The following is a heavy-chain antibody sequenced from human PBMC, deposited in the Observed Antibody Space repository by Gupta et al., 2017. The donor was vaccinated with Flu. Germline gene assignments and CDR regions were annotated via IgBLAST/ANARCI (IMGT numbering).Heavy chain of an antibody. D-gene: IGHD2-21*02. CDR3: ARGPPYCGGDCYLLAEGYNWFDP. CDR2: INPSGGST. V-gene: IGHV1-46*01. Sequence: QVQLVQSGAEVKKPGASVKVSCKASGYTFTSYYMHWVRQAPGQGLEWMGIINPSGGSTSYAQKFQGRVTMTRDTSTSTVYMELSSLRSEDTAVYYCARGPPYCGGDCYLLAEGYNWFDPWGQGTLVTVSS. CDR1: GYTFTSYY. J-gene: IGHJ5*02.